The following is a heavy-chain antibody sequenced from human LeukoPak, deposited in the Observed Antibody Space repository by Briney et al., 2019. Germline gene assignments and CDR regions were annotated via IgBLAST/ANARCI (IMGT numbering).Heavy chain of an antibody. D-gene: IGHD1-26*01. Sequence: PGGSLRLSCAASGFTFSSYAMHWVRQAPGKGLEWVAVISYGGGNKYYADSVKGRFTISRDNSKNTLYLQMNSLRAEDTAVYYCARGGWELLLYAFDIWGQGTMVTVSS. J-gene: IGHJ3*02. CDR2: ISYGGGNK. CDR1: GFTFSSYA. CDR3: ARGGWELLLYAFDI. V-gene: IGHV3-30*04.